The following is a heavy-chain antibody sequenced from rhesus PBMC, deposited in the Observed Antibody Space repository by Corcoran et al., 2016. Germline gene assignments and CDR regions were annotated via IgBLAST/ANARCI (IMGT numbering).Heavy chain of an antibody. Sequence: QVQLQESGPGLVKPSETLSLTCAVSGGSISDDYYWSWIRPPPGKGLEWIGYIYGSGGGTNYNPSLKNRGTISIDTSKNQFSLKLSTVTAADTAVYYCARDTYSGYRSYGLDSWGQGVVVTVSS. CDR2: IYGSGGGT. D-gene: IGHD5-24*01. J-gene: IGHJ6*01. CDR1: GGSISDDYY. CDR3: ARDTYSGYRSYGLDS. V-gene: IGHV4-106*01.